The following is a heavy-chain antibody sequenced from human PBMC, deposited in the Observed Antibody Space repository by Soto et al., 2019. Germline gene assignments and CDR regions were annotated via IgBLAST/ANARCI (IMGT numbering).Heavy chain of an antibody. CDR1: GFTFNSYG. CDR2: IWYDGSNK. CDR3: ARDRLLSSVYYYYGMDV. V-gene: IGHV3-33*01. J-gene: IGHJ6*02. Sequence: PGGSLRLSCAASGFTFNSYGMHWVRQAPGKGLEWVAVIWYDGSNKYYADSVKGRFTISRDNSKNTLYLQMNSLRAEDTAVYYCARDRLLSSVYYYYGMDVWGQGTTVTVSS.